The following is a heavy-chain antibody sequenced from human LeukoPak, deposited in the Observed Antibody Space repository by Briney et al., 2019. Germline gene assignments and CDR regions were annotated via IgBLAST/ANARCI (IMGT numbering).Heavy chain of an antibody. J-gene: IGHJ4*02. CDR1: GYTFTDYY. Sequence: GASVKVSCKASGYTFTDYYMHWVRQAPGQGLEWMGWINPNSGGTKYAQNFQGRVTMTRDTSISTACMEVRRLRSDDTAVFYCARGIFYDGSAPPQYWGQGTLVTVSS. CDR3: ARGIFYDGSAPPQY. V-gene: IGHV1-2*02. D-gene: IGHD3-22*01. CDR2: INPNSGGT.